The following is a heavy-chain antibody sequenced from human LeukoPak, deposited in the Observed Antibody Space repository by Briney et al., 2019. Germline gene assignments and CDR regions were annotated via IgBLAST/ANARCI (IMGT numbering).Heavy chain of an antibody. J-gene: IGHJ3*02. D-gene: IGHD6-19*01. CDR3: ARDGVAIAVAGYAFEI. CDR2: ISAYNGNT. Sequence: ASVKVSCKASGYTFTSYGISWVRQAPGQGLEWMGWISAYNGNTNYAQKLQGRVTMTTDTSTSTAYMELRSLRSDDTAVYYCARDGVAIAVAGYAFEIWGQGTMVTVSS. V-gene: IGHV1-18*01. CDR1: GYTFTSYG.